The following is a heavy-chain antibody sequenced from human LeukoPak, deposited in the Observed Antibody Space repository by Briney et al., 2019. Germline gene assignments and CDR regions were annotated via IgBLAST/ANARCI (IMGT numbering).Heavy chain of an antibody. CDR1: GGSISSGDYY. CDR3: ARGRGDYAYNWFDP. Sequence: SQTLSLTCTVSGGSISSGDYYWSWLRQPPGKGLEWIGYIYYSGSTYYNPSLKSRVTISVDTSKNQFSLKLSSVTAADTAVYYCARGRGDYAYNWFDPWGQGTLVTVSS. V-gene: IGHV4-30-4*01. D-gene: IGHD4-17*01. CDR2: IYYSGST. J-gene: IGHJ5*02.